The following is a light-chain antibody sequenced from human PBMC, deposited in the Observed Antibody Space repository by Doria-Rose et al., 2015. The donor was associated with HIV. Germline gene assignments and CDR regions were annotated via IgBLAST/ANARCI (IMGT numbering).Light chain of an antibody. CDR3: RQYYDTPS. CDR1: QSLLYTSRNY. V-gene: IGKV4-1*01. CDR2: WAS. J-gene: IGKJ3*01. Sequence: DIQMTQSPESLGMSLGERATLNCKSSQSLLYTSRNYLAWYQQKPGQPPKLLIYWASTRQSGVTARFSGSGSGTDFTLTISSLEAEDVAVYYCRQYYDTPSFGPGTTVDIK.